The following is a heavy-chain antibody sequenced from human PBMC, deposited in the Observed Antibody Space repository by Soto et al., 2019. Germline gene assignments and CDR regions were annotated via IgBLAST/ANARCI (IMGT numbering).Heavy chain of an antibody. CDR1: GYSISSGYY. D-gene: IGHD4-17*01. Sequence: SETLSLTCAVSGYSISSGYYWGWIRQPPGKGLEWIGHIYHSGSTYYNPSLKSRVIISEDTSKNQFSLNLKSVTAADTAVYYCARLKGGEMYGDYVADWGQGTLVTVSS. CDR2: IYHSGST. V-gene: IGHV4-38-2*01. CDR3: ARLKGGEMYGDYVAD. J-gene: IGHJ4*02.